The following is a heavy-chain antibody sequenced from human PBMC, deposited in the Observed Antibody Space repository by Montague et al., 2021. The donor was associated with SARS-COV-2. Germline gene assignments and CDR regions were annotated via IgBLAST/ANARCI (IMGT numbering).Heavy chain of an antibody. CDR3: ATQEDPSGWIPGPFDF. CDR2: IYYRGST. Sequence: SETLSLTCTVSGGSTSSSSYYWAWLRQPPGKGLEWIGSIYYRGSTYYNPSLESRVIISVDTSQNQLSLKLSSVTAADTAVYYCATQEDPSGWIPGPFDFWGQGTLLTVSS. J-gene: IGHJ4*02. V-gene: IGHV4-39*01. D-gene: IGHD6-19*01. CDR1: GGSTSSSSYY.